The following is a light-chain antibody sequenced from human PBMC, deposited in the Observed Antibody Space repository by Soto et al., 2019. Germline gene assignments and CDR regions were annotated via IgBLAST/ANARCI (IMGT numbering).Light chain of an antibody. J-gene: IGLJ2*01. Sequence: QSALTQPASVSGSPGQSITISCTGTSSDVGGYNYVSWYQQHPGKAPKLMIYDVSNRPSGVSNRFSGSKSGNTASLTISGLQAEDEADYYRGSYTSSSPPVVFGGGTKVTVL. CDR3: GSYTSSSPPVV. V-gene: IGLV2-14*01. CDR1: SSDVGGYNY. CDR2: DVS.